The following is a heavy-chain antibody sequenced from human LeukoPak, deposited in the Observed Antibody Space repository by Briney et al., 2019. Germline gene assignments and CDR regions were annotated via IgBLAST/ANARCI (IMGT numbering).Heavy chain of an antibody. D-gene: IGHD6-19*01. CDR1: GYRFTSYW. CDR3: ARQYGSGSSISPDFDY. Sequence: GESLRISCKASGYRFTSYWISWVRQMPGKGLEWMGKIDPSDSYTNYNPSFQGHVTISVDKSISTAYLEWSSLKASDTAMYYCARQYGSGSSISPDFDYWGQGTLVTVSS. CDR2: IDPSDSYT. V-gene: IGHV5-10-1*01. J-gene: IGHJ4*02.